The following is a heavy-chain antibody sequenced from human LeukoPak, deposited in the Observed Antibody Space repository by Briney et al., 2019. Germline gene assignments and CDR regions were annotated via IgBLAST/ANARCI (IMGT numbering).Heavy chain of an antibody. J-gene: IGHJ6*03. Sequence: SETLSLTCAVYGGSFSGYYWSWIRQPPGKGLEWIGEINHNGSTNYNPSLKSRVTISVDTSKNQFSLKLSSVTAADTAVYYCARDSSSWSYYYYMDVWGKGTTVTISS. V-gene: IGHV4-34*01. CDR3: ARDSSSWSYYYYMDV. D-gene: IGHD6-13*01. CDR1: GGSFSGYY. CDR2: INHNGST.